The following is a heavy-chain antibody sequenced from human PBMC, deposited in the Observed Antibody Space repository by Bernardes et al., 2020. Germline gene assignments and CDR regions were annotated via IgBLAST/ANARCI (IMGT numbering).Heavy chain of an antibody. CDR2: INPNSGGT. CDR1: GYTFTGYY. CDR3: ARPSPLVVVVAATDNWFDP. V-gene: IGHV1-2*06. Sequence: AGVKVSCKASGYTFTGYYMHWVRQAPGQGLEWMGRINPNSGGTNYAQKFQGRVTMTRDTSISTAYMELSRLRSDDTAVYYCARPSPLVVVVAATDNWFDPWGQGTLVTVSS. D-gene: IGHD2-15*01. J-gene: IGHJ5*02.